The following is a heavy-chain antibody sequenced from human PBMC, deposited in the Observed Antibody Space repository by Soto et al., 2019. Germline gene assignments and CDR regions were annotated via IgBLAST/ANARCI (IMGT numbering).Heavy chain of an antibody. J-gene: IGHJ5*02. CDR1: RYTFSNYG. D-gene: IGHD2-2*01. CDR3: ARVVPGAEAWFGP. V-gene: IGHV1-18*01. CDR2: ISLYSDGT. Sequence: ASVKVSCKTSRYTFSNYGITWVRQARGQPVEWLGWISLYSDGTNYAQKFQGRVAMTTDTPTTTAYMELRSLRSDETAVYYCARVVPGAEAWFGPWGQGTLVTVSS.